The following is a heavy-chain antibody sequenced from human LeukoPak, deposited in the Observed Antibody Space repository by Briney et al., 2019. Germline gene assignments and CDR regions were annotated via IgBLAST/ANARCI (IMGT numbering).Heavy chain of an antibody. V-gene: IGHV1-18*01. J-gene: IGHJ6*02. D-gene: IGHD6-13*01. CDR2: ISAYNGNT. CDR3: ATGGIAAAGTSWYYGMDV. CDR1: GYTFTSYG. Sequence: ASVKVSCKASGYTFTSYGISWVRQAPGQGLEWMGWISAYNGNTDYAQKFQGRVTMTEDTSADTAYMELSSLRSEDTAVYYCATGGIAAAGTSWYYGMDVWGQGTTVTVSS.